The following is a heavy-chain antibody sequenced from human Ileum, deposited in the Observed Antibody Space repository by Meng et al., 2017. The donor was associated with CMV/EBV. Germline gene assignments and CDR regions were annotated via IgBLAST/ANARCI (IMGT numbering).Heavy chain of an antibody. CDR3: ARDPGVRGWYNKKYGMDV. CDR1: QFIFNNYW. D-gene: IGHD6-19*01. J-gene: IGHJ6*02. CDR2: VSTYNGDR. V-gene: IGHV1-18*01. Sequence: GGSLRLSCAASQFIFNNYWMSWVRQAPGQGLEWLGWVSTYNGDRNFAQKFQGRVAMTTDPSTSTAYMELRSLRSDDTAVYYCARDPGVRGWYNKKYGMDVWGQGTTVTVSS.